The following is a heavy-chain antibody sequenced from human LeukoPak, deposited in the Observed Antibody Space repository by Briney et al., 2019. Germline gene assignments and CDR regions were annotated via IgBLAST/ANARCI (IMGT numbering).Heavy chain of an antibody. CDR3: ARAPLSVGATYDAFDI. D-gene: IGHD1-26*01. CDR1: GYTFTSYG. Sequence: ASVKVSCKASGYTFTSYGISWVRQAPGQGLEWMGWISAYNGNTNYAQKLQGRVTMTTDTSTSTAYMELRSLRSDDTAVYYCARAPLSVGATYDAFDIWGQGAMVTVSS. J-gene: IGHJ3*02. V-gene: IGHV1-18*01. CDR2: ISAYNGNT.